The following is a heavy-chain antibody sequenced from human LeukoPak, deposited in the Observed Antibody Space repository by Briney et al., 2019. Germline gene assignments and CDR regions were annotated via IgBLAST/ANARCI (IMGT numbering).Heavy chain of an antibody. J-gene: IGHJ4*02. CDR1: GFTFSYAW. V-gene: IGHV3-15*01. Sequence: GESLRLSCAASGFTFSYAWMSWVRQAPGKGLEWVGRIKSKRDGGTTDSAAPVKGRFTISRDDSKNKVYMQMNSLKAEDTAVYYCSTDLGSGSLFDYCGQGTLVTVSS. CDR2: IKSKRDGGTT. D-gene: IGHD1-26*01. CDR3: STDLGSGSLFDY.